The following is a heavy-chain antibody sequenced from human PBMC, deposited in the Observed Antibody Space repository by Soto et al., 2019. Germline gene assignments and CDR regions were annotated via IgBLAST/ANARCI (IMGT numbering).Heavy chain of an antibody. V-gene: IGHV4-59*01. CDR1: GGSISPYY. J-gene: IGHJ6*03. CDR3: ARKRAAASYSHYYMDV. Sequence: QVQLQESGPGLVKPSETLSLTCTVSGGSISPYYWSWIRQPPGKGLEWIGYIYYSGNTNYNPSLDSRVTISVDTSRNQFSLKLTSVTAADTAVYYCARKRAAASYSHYYMDVWGRGTTVTVSS. CDR2: IYYSGNT. D-gene: IGHD6-13*01.